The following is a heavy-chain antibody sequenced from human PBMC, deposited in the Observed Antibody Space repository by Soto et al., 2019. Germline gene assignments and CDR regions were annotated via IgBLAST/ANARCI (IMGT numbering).Heavy chain of an antibody. D-gene: IGHD6-13*01. J-gene: IGHJ4*02. CDR3: AAGEASSRNLAPYYFDC. CDR2: IHYSGTT. V-gene: IGHV4-59*01. CDR1: GGSMRNYF. Sequence: SETLSLTCTVSGGSMRNYFWTWIRQPPWKGLEWIGYIHYSGTTSFFPSYNPSLRSRVTISEDTSKNQFSLKLLSVTTADTAVYFCAAGEASSRNLAPYYFDCSGQVSRVTVS.